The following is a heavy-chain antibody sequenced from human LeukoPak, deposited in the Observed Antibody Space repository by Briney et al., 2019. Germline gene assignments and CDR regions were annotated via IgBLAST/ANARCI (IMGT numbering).Heavy chain of an antibody. V-gene: IGHV4-39*07. CDR1: GGSISSSTYY. CDR3: AREVYSSGWYTSNYFDY. J-gene: IGHJ4*02. D-gene: IGHD6-19*01. Sequence: SETLSLTCTVSGGSISSSTYYWGWIRQPPGKGLEWIGSIYYSGNTYYNPSLKSRVTISVDTSKNQFSLKLSSVTAADTAVYYCAREVYSSGWYTSNYFDYWGQGTLVTVSS. CDR2: IYYSGNT.